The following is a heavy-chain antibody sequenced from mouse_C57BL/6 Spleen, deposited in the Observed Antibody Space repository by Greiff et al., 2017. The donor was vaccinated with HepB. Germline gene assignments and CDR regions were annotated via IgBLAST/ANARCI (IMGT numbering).Heavy chain of an antibody. D-gene: IGHD2-10*02. V-gene: IGHV1-82*01. Sequence: VQRVESGPELVKPGASVKISCKASGYAFSSSWMNWVKQRPGKGLEWIGRIYPGDGDTNYNGKFKGKATLTADKSSSTAYMQLSSLTSEDSAVYFCAREYGNYDPDYWGQGTTLTVSS. CDR1: GYAFSSSW. J-gene: IGHJ2*01. CDR2: IYPGDGDT. CDR3: AREYGNYDPDY.